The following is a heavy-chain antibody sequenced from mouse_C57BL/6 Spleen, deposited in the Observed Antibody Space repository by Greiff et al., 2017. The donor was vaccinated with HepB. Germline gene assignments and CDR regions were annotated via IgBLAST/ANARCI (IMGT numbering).Heavy chain of an antibody. J-gene: IGHJ4*01. Sequence: SCSSYWMHWVKQRPGQGLEWIGNINPSNGGTNYNEKFKSKATLTVDKSSSTAYMQLSSLTSEDSAVYYCARGQLRLNYAMDYWGQGTSVTVSS. CDR3: ARGQLRLNYAMDY. V-gene: IGHV1-53*01. CDR2: INPSNGGT. D-gene: IGHD3-2*02. CDR1: SCSSYW.